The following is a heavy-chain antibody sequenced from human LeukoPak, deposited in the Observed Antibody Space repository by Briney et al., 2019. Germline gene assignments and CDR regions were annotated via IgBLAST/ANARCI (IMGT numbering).Heavy chain of an antibody. CDR2: ISYSGST. J-gene: IGHJ4*02. Sequence: PSETLSLTCTVSGGSISSHYWSWIRQPPGKGLEWIGYISYSGSTNYNPSLKSRVNISVDTSKNQFSLKLSSVTAADTAVYYCARDDYGDYFDYRGQGTLVTVSS. CDR3: ARDDYGDYFDY. V-gene: IGHV4-59*08. CDR1: GGSISSHY. D-gene: IGHD4-17*01.